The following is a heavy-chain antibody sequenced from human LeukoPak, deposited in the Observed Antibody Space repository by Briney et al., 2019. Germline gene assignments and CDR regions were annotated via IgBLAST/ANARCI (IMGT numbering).Heavy chain of an antibody. CDR2: IRSDGST. CDR3: ARAGDYGSGSCAFDM. CDR1: GFTFSSYW. V-gene: IGHV3-74*01. D-gene: IGHD3-10*01. Sequence: GGSLRVSCAASGFTFSSYWMHWVRQAPGKGLVWVSRIRSDGSTTYADSVKGRFTISRDNAKNTLYLQMNSLRAEDTAVYYCARAGDYGSGSCAFDMWGQGTMVTVSS. J-gene: IGHJ3*02.